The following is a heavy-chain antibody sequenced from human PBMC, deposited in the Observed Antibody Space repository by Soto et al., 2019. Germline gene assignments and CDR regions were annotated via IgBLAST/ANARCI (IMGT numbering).Heavy chain of an antibody. CDR2: IYHSGST. V-gene: IGHV4-30-2*01. J-gene: IGHJ5*02. CDR3: ARLYFDYYDSSGYSRWFDP. D-gene: IGHD3-22*01. CDR1: GGSISSGGYS. Sequence: SETLSLTCAVSGGSISSGGYSWSWIRQPPGKGLEWIGYIYHSGSTYYNPSLKSRVTISVDRSKNQFSLKLSSVTAADTAVYYCARLYFDYYDSSGYSRWFDPWGQGTLVTVSS.